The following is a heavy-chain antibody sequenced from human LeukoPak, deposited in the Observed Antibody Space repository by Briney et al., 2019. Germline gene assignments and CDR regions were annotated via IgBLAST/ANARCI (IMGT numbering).Heavy chain of an antibody. CDR1: GYTFTSYA. J-gene: IGHJ5*02. D-gene: IGHD6-19*01. V-gene: IGHV1-18*01. Sequence: GASVKVSCKASGYTFTSYAISWVRHAPGQGLEWMGWISAYNGNTNYAQKLQGRVTMTTDTSTSTPYMELRSLRSDDTAVYYCARGRIAVAGHLNWFDPWGQGTLVTVSS. CDR2: ISAYNGNT. CDR3: ARGRIAVAGHLNWFDP.